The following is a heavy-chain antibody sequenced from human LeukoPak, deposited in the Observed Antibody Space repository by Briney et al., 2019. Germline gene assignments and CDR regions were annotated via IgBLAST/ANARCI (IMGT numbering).Heavy chain of an antibody. Sequence: GGSLRLSCGASGFTFSACGMTWVRQAPGKGLEWVSAISGSAAATFYADSVKGRFTISRDNSRTTLYLQMNSLRAEDTAVYYCAKRGPGSPQSGKYYFDYWGQGTLVTVSS. CDR1: GFTFSACG. D-gene: IGHD3-10*01. CDR3: AKRGPGSPQSGKYYFDY. V-gene: IGHV3-23*01. CDR2: ISGSAAAT. J-gene: IGHJ4*02.